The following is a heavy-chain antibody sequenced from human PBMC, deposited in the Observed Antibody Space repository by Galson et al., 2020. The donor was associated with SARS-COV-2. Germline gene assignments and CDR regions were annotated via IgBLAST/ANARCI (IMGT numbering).Heavy chain of an antibody. J-gene: IGHJ4*02. CDR1: GASTSSDGYY. Sequence: SETLSLTCTVSGASTSSDGYYWGWIRQPPGKGLEWIGSIYHSGNTYYNSSLKSRVTISVDTSNNQFSLKLTSVTAADTAVYYCARRGYYGSAGGPFDYWGQGTLVTVSS. D-gene: IGHD3-10*01. CDR2: IYHSGNT. V-gene: IGHV4-39*01. CDR3: ARRGYYGSAGGPFDY.